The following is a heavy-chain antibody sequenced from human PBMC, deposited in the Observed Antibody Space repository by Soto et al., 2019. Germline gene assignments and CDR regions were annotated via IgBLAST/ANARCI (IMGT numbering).Heavy chain of an antibody. D-gene: IGHD1-26*01. CDR3: ARASSGRFPRVYYYYGMDV. CDR1: GASINDYF. V-gene: IGHV4-59*01. CDR2: IFYSGSP. Sequence: QVQLQESGPGLVKPSETLSLTCTVSGASINDYFWSWIRQPPGKGLEWIGYIFYSGSPNYNPSLKSRVTMSIDTSKTQFSLKLTSVTAADTAVYYCARASSGRFPRVYYYYGMDVWGQGTTVNVSS. J-gene: IGHJ6*02.